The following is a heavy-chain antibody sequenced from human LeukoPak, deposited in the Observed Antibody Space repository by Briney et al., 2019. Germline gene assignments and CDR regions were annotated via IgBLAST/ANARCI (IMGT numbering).Heavy chain of an antibody. CDR1: GGTFSSYA. CDR2: IIPIFGTA. J-gene: IGHJ4*02. V-gene: IGHV1-69*05. CDR3: ARAGLEMATITSFDY. D-gene: IGHD5-24*01. Sequence: ASVKVSCKPSGGTFSSYAISWVRQAPGHGLEGMEGIIPIFGTAKYAQKLQGRVTITTEESPSTAYMELSSLRSDDTAVYYCARAGLEMATITSFDYWGQGTLVTVSS.